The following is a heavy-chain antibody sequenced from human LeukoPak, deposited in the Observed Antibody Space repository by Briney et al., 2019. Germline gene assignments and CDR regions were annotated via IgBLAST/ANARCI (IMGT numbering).Heavy chain of an antibody. CDR3: ATVVYYGSELRFDY. CDR1: GYTLTELS. V-gene: IGHV1-24*01. CDR2: FDPEDGET. J-gene: IGHJ4*02. Sequence: ASVKVSCKVSGYTLTELSMHWVRQAPGKGLEWMGSFDPEDGETIYAQKFQGRVTMTEDTSTDTAYMELSSLRSEDTAVYYCATVVYYGSELRFDYWGQGTLVTVSS. D-gene: IGHD3-10*01.